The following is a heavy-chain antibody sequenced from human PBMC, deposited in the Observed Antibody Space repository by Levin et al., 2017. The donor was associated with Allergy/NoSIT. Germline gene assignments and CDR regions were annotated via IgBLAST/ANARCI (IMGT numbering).Heavy chain of an antibody. CDR1: GFTFTNYW. D-gene: IGHD4-17*01. Sequence: GESLKISCAASGFTFTNYWITWVRQAPGKGLEWVANIDQGGSGKYYVDSVKGRFTISRDNDMNSLYLQMNSLRAEDTAVYFCARTGDDYWGQGTLVTVSS. V-gene: IGHV3-7*04. CDR2: IDQGGSGK. J-gene: IGHJ4*02. CDR3: ARTGDDY.